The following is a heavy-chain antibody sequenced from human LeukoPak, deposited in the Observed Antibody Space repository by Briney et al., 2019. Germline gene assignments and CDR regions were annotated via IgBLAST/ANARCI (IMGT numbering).Heavy chain of an antibody. Sequence: GGSLRLSCAASGFAFSNYWMTWVRQAPGKGLEWVANIKEDGSEKYYVDSVRGRFTISRDNAKNSLYLQMNSLRAEDTAVYYCARASGNYAGCGSWGQGTLVTVSS. CDR2: IKEDGSEK. J-gene: IGHJ5*02. CDR1: GFAFSNYW. D-gene: IGHD2-2*01. V-gene: IGHV3-7*04. CDR3: ARASGNYAGCGS.